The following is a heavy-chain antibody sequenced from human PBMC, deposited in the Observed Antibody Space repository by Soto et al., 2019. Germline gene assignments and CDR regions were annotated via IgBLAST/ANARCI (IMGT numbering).Heavy chain of an antibody. V-gene: IGHV3-30-3*01. D-gene: IGHD6-13*01. CDR3: AREGIPGSFDY. CDR2: ISYDGTNK. CDR1: GFTFSSYT. J-gene: IGHJ4*02. Sequence: QVQLVESGGGVVQPGRSLRLSCAASGFTFSSYTMHWVRQAPGKGLEWVTLISYDGTNKYYADSVKGRFTVARDTSKNTLYLQMNSLRAEDTAMYYCAREGIPGSFDYWGQGTLVTVSS.